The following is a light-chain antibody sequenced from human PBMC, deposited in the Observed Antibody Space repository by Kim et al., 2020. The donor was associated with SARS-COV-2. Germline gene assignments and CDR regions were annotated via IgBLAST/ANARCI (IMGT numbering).Light chain of an antibody. CDR1: QVSSRS. CDR3: QQFKEYPVT. Sequence: ASVADRVTISCRARQVSSRSLAWYQQKPGRSPNLLIYDASTLESGVPPRFTGSGSGTDFTLTISSLQPEDSATYYCQQFKEYPVTFGQGTRLEIK. J-gene: IGKJ5*01. V-gene: IGKV1D-13*01. CDR2: DAS.